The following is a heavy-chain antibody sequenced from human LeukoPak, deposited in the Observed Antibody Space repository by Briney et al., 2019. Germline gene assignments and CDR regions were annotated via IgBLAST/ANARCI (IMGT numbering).Heavy chain of an antibody. Sequence: PGGSLRLSCAASGFTFSSYWMSWVRQAPGKGLEWVANIKQDGSEKYYVDSVKGRFTISRDNAKNSLYLQMNSLRAEDTAVYYCSKDQDAPAAGTWGSIDYWGQGTLVTVSS. CDR2: IKQDGSEK. CDR1: GFTFSSYW. V-gene: IGHV3-7*01. D-gene: IGHD6-13*01. J-gene: IGHJ4*02. CDR3: SKDQDAPAAGTWGSIDY.